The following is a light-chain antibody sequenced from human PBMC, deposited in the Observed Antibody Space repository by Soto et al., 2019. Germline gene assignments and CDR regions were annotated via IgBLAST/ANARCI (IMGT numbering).Light chain of an antibody. V-gene: IGKV2-28*01. CDR2: LGS. J-gene: IGKJ5*01. CDR3: KQALQTLIT. CDR1: QSLLHSNGYNY. Sequence: DIVMTQSPLSLPVTPGEPASISCRSSQSLLHSNGYNYLDWYLQKPGQSPQLLIYLGSSRASGVPDRFSGSGSGTDFTLKISRVEAEDVAVYSCKQALQTLITFGQGTRLEIK.